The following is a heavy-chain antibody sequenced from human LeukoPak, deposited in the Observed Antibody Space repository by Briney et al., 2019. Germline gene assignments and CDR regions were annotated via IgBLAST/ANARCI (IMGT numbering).Heavy chain of an antibody. Sequence: GASVKVSCKASGNTVTDYYMHWVRQAPGQGLEWMGWINPISGATNYAQKFQGRVTMTRDTSITTAYMELRGLRSDDTAVYYCAKDTATGPCDYWGQGTLVTVSS. V-gene: IGHV1-2*02. CDR3: AKDTATGPCDY. CDR1: GNTVTDYY. CDR2: INPISGAT. D-gene: IGHD6-13*01. J-gene: IGHJ4*02.